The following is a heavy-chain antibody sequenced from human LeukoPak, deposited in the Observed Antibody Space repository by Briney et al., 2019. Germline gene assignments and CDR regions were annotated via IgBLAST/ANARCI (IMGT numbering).Heavy chain of an antibody. V-gene: IGHV3-30-3*01. CDR1: GFTFSSYA. J-gene: IGHJ6*02. CDR2: ISYDGSNK. CDR3: ARDYYYYGMDV. Sequence: GGSLRLSCAASGFTFSSYAMHWVRQAPGKGLEWVAVISYDGSNKYYADSVKGRFTISRDNSKNTLYLQMNSLRAEDTAVYYCARDYYYYGMDVWGQGTTVTVSS.